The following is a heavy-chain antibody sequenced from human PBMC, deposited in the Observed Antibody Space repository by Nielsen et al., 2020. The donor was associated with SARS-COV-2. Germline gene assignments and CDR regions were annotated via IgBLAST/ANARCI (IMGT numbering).Heavy chain of an antibody. D-gene: IGHD2-8*01. V-gene: IGHV3-7*05. CDR1: GFTFSSYW. Sequence: GESLKISCAASGFTFSSYWMSWVRQAPGKGLEWVANIKQDGSEKYYVDSVKGRFTISRDNAKNSLYLQMNSLRAEDTAVYYCARERYCTNGVCYHYYGMDVWGQGTTVTVSS. J-gene: IGHJ6*02. CDR3: ARERYCTNGVCYHYYGMDV. CDR2: IKQDGSEK.